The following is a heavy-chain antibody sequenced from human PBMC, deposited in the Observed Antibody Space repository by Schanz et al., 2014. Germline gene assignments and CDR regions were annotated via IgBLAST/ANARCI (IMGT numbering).Heavy chain of an antibody. Sequence: QVQLQQWGAGLLKPSETLSLTCAVYGGSFSGYYWTWIRQPPGKGLEWIGEIHHSGSTNYNPSLKSRITISMEPAKTKFSLKLSSVTAADTAVYYCARGEWSTSQFDYWGHGTLVTVSS. V-gene: IGHV4-34*01. CDR2: IHHSGST. CDR3: ARGEWSTSQFDY. J-gene: IGHJ4*01. D-gene: IGHD2-2*01. CDR1: GGSFSGYY.